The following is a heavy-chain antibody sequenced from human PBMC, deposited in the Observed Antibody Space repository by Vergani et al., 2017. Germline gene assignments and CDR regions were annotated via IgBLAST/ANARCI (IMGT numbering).Heavy chain of an antibody. D-gene: IGHD4-17*01. V-gene: IGHV1-69-2*01. CDR1: GYTFTDYY. Sequence: EVQLVQSGAEVKKPGATVKISCKVSGYTFTDYYMHWVQQAPGKGLEWMGLVDPEDGETIYAEKFQGRVTITADTSTDTAYMELSSLRSEDTAVYYCARARANYGDYPPYYYYYMDVWGKGTTVTVSS. CDR2: VDPEDGET. CDR3: ARARANYGDYPPYYYYYMDV. J-gene: IGHJ6*03.